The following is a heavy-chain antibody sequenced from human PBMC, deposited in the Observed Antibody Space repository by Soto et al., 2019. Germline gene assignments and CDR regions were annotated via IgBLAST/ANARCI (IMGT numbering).Heavy chain of an antibody. Sequence: SETLALTCTVSGGSISGCDWGWIRQPPGKRLEWIGYMYNTGRTVYNPSFKSRVTISVDTSKNQFSLKLNSVTAADTAVYYCARDLWGYCGTDCYPLDVWGQGTTVTVSS. J-gene: IGHJ6*02. CDR3: ARDLWGYCGTDCYPLDV. V-gene: IGHV4-59*01. D-gene: IGHD2-21*02. CDR2: MYNTGRT. CDR1: GGSISGCD.